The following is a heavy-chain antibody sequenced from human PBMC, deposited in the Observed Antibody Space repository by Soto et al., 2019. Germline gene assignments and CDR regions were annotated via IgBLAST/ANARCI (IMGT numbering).Heavy chain of an antibody. J-gene: IGHJ3*02. CDR3: ARAYVAAAGPDAFDI. Sequence: QVQLVQSGAEVKKPGASVKVSCKASGYTFTSYYMHWVRQAPGQGLEWMGIINPSGGSTSYAQKXPXXXXXXXXXXXXXXXXXXXXXXXXXXXXYYCARAYVAAAGPDAFDIWGQGTMVTVSS. CDR2: INPSGGST. V-gene: IGHV1-46*01. CDR1: GYTFTSYY. D-gene: IGHD6-13*01.